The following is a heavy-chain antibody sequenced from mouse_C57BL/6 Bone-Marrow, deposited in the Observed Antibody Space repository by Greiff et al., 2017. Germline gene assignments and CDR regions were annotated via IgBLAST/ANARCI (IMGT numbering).Heavy chain of an antibody. Sequence: VQLQQSGPELVKPGASVKIPCKASGYTFTDYNMDWVKQSHGKSLEWIGDINPNNGGTIYNQKFKGKATLTVDKSSSTAYMALRSLTSEDTAVYYCARLNYYGSLDYWGQGTTLTVSS. J-gene: IGHJ2*01. CDR3: ARLNYYGSLDY. D-gene: IGHD1-1*01. V-gene: IGHV1-18*01. CDR1: GYTFTDYN. CDR2: INPNNGGT.